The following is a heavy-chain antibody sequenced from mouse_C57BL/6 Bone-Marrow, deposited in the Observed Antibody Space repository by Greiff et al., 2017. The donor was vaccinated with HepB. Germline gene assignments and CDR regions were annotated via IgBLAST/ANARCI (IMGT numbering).Heavy chain of an antibody. J-gene: IGHJ1*03. CDR2: IYPNNGGN. D-gene: IGHD1-1*01. CDR3: AIDGSSYEYFDV. CDR1: GYTFTDYY. V-gene: IGHV1-34*01. Sequence: VHVKQSGPELVKPGASVKMSCKASGYTFTDYYMHWVKQSHGKSLEWIGYIYPNNGGNGYNKKFKGKATLTVDKSSSTAYMELRSLTSEGSAVYYCAIDGSSYEYFDVWGTGTTVTVSS.